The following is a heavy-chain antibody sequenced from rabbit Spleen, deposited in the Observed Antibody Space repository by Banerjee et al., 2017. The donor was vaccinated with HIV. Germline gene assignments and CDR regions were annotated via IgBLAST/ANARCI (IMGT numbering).Heavy chain of an antibody. CDR1: GFDFSSYG. CDR3: VRDLDGVIGWNFGW. CDR2: IDPVFGIT. D-gene: IGHD1-1*01. V-gene: IGHV1S47*01. J-gene: IGHJ4*01. Sequence: QEQLVESGGGLVQPGGSLKLSCKASGFDFSSYGVSWVRQGPGKGLEWIGYIDPVFGITYYANWVNGRFSISRENAQNTVFLQMTSLTAADTATYFCVRDLDGVIGWNFGWWGPGTLVTVS.